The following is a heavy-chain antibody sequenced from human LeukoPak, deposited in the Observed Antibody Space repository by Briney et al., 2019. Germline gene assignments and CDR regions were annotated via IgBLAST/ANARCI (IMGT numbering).Heavy chain of an antibody. CDR3: ARHGTSSYYYYAMDV. J-gene: IGHJ6*02. V-gene: IGHV4-59*08. D-gene: IGHD1-1*01. CDR2: MYYSGST. CDR1: GGSISSYY. Sequence: PSETLSLTCTVSGGSISSYYWSWIRQSPGKGLEWTGCMYYSGSTNYNPSLRSRVIISVDTSKNQFSLKLSSVTAADTAVYYCARHGTSSYYYYAMDVWGQGTTVTVSS.